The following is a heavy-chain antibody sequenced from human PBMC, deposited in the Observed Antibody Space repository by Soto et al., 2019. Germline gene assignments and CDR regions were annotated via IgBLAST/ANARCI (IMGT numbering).Heavy chain of an antibody. D-gene: IGHD7-27*01. CDR1: GFILSDCA. CDR3: ARDLSWGSNWYYYMDV. Sequence: EVQLVESGGGLVQPGGSLRLSCATSGFILSDCAMNWVRQAPGKGLEWVSYISSSSRVIDYADSVKGRFTVSRDNARNSLYRQMNSLRAEDTAVYYCARDLSWGSNWYYYMDVWGKGTTVTVSS. J-gene: IGHJ6*03. CDR2: ISSSSRVI. V-gene: IGHV3-48*01.